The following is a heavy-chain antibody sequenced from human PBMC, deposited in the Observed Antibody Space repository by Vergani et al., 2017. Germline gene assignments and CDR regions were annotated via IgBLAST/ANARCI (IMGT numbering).Heavy chain of an antibody. J-gene: IGHJ4*02. CDR1: GFTFGDYD. D-gene: IGHD3-10*01. CDR2: VKWNGDSS. Sequence: EVQLVESGGGVVRPGGSLRLSCAASGFTFGDYDMNWVRQAPGKGLEWVSRVKWNGDSSVYADSVKGRFTISRDNVKNSLYLQMTSLRAEDTAFYYCARRGSGNTYYFDYWGQGALVTVSS. CDR3: ARRGSGNTYYFDY. V-gene: IGHV3-20*04.